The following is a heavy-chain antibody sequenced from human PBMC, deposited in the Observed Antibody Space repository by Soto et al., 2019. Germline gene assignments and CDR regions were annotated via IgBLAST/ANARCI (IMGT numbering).Heavy chain of an antibody. CDR3: AARRYYYCGLEV. CDR2: VYHSGNA. V-gene: IGHV4-61*01. J-gene: IGHJ6*02. CDR1: GGSVSSGSYY. Sequence: SETLSLTCTVSGGSVSSGSYYWSWILQPPGKAPEWIVSVYHSGNAYPKPSLKSRVSISPNGAKNKFSLKMTSVTAAQTRLFYCAARRYYYCGLEVWGQGTTVTVSS. D-gene: IGHD2-21*01.